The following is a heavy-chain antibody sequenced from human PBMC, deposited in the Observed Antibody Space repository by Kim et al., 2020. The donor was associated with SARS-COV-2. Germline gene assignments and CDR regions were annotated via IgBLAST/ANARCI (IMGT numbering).Heavy chain of an antibody. Sequence: GRSLRLSCAASGFTLTTYTMNWVRQAPGKGLEWVSYITSSGSSISYADSVKGRFTISRDVVKNLLFLQLNVLRDDDTAVYYCARDRFGDYAMDVWGQGTTVAVSS. CDR2: ITSSGSSI. CDR1: GFTLTTYT. D-gene: IGHD3-10*01. CDR3: ARDRFGDYAMDV. V-gene: IGHV3-48*02. J-gene: IGHJ6*02.